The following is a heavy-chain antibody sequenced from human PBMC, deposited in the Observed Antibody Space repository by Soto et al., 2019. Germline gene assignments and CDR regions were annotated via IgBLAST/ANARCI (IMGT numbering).Heavy chain of an antibody. J-gene: IGHJ6*02. Sequence: PGGSLRLSCAACGFRFRSHAMHWARQAPGKGLEWVAGISASGTDTFYGDSVKGRFTVSRDNSDNTVSLLLRALTTDDTATYYCLKNTDLWGQGTAVTVSS. V-gene: IGHV3-23*01. CDR1: GFRFRSHA. CDR2: ISASGTDT. CDR3: LKNTDL.